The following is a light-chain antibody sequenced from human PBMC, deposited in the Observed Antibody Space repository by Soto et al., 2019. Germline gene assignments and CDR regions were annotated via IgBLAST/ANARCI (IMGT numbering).Light chain of an antibody. V-gene: IGKV1-39*01. J-gene: IGKJ1*01. CDR3: QQSYNTPRT. CDR1: QTIGNY. CDR2: AAS. Sequence: DIQMTQSPSTLSGSVGDRVTITCRASQTIGNYLNWYQQRPGKAPNLLISAASTLQSGVPSRFSGSGSGTDFTLTITSLQPEDFATYYCQQSYNTPRTFGQGTKVDIK.